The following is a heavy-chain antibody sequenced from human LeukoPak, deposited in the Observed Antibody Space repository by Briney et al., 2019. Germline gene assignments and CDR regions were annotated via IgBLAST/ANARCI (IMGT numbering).Heavy chain of an antibody. J-gene: IGHJ2*01. CDR3: ARDVGRYTYGYRPTELYWYFDL. V-gene: IGHV4-39*07. CDR2: IYYSGST. Sequence: PSETLSLTCTVSGGSISSSSYYWGWIRQPPGKGLEWIGSIYYSGSTYYNPSLKSRVTISVDTSKNQFSLKLSSVTAADTAVYYCARDVGRYTYGYRPTELYWYFDLWGRGTRVTVSS. D-gene: IGHD5-18*01. CDR1: GGSISSSSYY.